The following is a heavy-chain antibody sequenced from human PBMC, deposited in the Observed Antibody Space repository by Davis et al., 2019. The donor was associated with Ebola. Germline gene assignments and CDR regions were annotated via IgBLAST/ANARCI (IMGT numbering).Heavy chain of an antibody. CDR2: IYYSGST. D-gene: IGHD6-19*01. J-gene: IGHJ2*01. Sequence: PSETLSLTCTVSGGSISSYYWSWIRQPPGKGLEWIGYIYYSGSTNYNPSLKSRVTISVDTSKNQFSLKLSSVTAADTAVYYCASLDRYSSGSARDWYFDLWGRGTLVTVSS. V-gene: IGHV4-59*08. CDR3: ASLDRYSSGSARDWYFDL. CDR1: GGSISSYY.